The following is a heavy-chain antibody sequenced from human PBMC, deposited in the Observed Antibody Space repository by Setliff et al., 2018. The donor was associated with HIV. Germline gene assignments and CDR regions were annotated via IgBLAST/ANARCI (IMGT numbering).Heavy chain of an antibody. Sequence: SETLSLTCGVYGGSFSSYYWSWIRQSPGKGLEWIGEINHSGSTNYNPSFKSRVTMSVDTSKNQFSLKLMSVTAADTAVYYCARMESTSPPRGLDYWGQGAQVTVSS. CDR1: GGSFSSYY. CDR3: ARMESTSPPRGLDY. D-gene: IGHD3-3*01. CDR2: INHSGST. J-gene: IGHJ4*02. V-gene: IGHV4-34*01.